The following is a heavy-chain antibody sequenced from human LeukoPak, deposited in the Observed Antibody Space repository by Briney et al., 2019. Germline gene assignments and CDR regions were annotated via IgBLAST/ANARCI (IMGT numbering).Heavy chain of an antibody. D-gene: IGHD2-15*01. V-gene: IGHV3-23*01. Sequence: GGSLRLSCAASGFTFSSYAMSWVRQAPGKGLEWVSAISGSGGSTYYADSLKGRFTISKDNSKNTVHLQMNSLTAEDTAVYYCARGPKDYYYYYMDVWGKGTTVTVSS. CDR3: ARGPKDYYYYYMDV. J-gene: IGHJ6*03. CDR1: GFTFSSYA. CDR2: ISGSGGST.